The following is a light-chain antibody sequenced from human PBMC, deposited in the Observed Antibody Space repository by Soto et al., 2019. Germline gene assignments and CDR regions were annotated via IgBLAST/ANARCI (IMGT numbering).Light chain of an antibody. V-gene: IGKV1-39*01. CDR3: QQTNSIPIT. CDR1: QSSSNF. Sequence: DVQMTQSASSLSASVGDRVTITCRASQSSSNFLNWYQQKPGKAPKLLIYAASTLQSGVPSRFSGSGSGTDFTLTISSLQPEDFATYYCQQTNSIPITFGQGTRLEI. J-gene: IGKJ5*01. CDR2: AAS.